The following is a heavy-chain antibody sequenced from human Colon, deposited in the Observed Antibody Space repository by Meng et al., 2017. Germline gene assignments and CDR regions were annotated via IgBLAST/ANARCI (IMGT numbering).Heavy chain of an antibody. CDR3: ARSGGDYSRVEY. Sequence: ASVKVSCKASGYTFSGYIVHWVRQAPGQGLGWMGWINPNSGVTNYAQRFQGRVTMTRDTSISTAYMELSRLRSDDTAVYYCARSGGDYSRVEYWGQGTLVTVSS. V-gene: IGHV1-2*02. CDR1: GYTFSGYI. D-gene: IGHD4-17*01. J-gene: IGHJ4*02. CDR2: INPNSGVT.